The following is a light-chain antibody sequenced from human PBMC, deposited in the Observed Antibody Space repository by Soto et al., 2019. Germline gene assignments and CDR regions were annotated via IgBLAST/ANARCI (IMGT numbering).Light chain of an antibody. Sequence: EIVLTQSPGTLSLSPGERATLSCRASQSVRSNYLAWYQQKPGQAPRLLIYGASARATGIPDRFSGSGSGTDFSLTIRRLEPEDFAVYYCQHYSSPQFTFGPGTKVDI. V-gene: IGKV3-20*01. CDR2: GAS. CDR1: QSVRSNY. J-gene: IGKJ3*01. CDR3: QHYSSPQFT.